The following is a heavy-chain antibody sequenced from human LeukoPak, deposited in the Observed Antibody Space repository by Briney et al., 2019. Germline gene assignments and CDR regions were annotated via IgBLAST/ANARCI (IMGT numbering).Heavy chain of an antibody. J-gene: IGHJ4*02. Sequence: GGSLRLSCTVSGFTVSSNSMSWVRQAPGKGLEWVSFIYSDNTHYSDSVKGRFTISRDNSKNTLYLQMHSLRAEDTALYYCAKVGGASYYVENDYWGQGTLVTVSS. CDR1: GFTVSSNS. CDR3: AKVGGASYYVENDY. V-gene: IGHV3-53*01. D-gene: IGHD1-26*01. CDR2: IYSDNT.